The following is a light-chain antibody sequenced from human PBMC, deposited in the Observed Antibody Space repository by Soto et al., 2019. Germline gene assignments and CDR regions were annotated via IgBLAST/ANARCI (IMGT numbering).Light chain of an antibody. J-gene: IGLJ1*01. CDR1: SSNIGSNT. CDR3: APWDDSLNGYV. V-gene: IGLV1-44*01. CDR2: SNN. Sequence: QSVLTQPPSASGTPGQRVTISCSGSSSNIGSNTVNWYQQLPGTAPKLLIYSNNQRPSGVPDRFSGSKSGTSASLAISGLQSEDEADYYCAPWDDSLNGYVFGTGTKLIVL.